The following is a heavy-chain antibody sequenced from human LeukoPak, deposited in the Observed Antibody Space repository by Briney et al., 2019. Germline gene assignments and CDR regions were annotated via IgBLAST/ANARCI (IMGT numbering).Heavy chain of an antibody. CDR3: ANSASQYSSRAAFDI. J-gene: IGHJ3*02. V-gene: IGHV3-23*01. CDR2: ISDSGGST. CDR1: GFTFSRYG. D-gene: IGHD6-13*01. Sequence: PGGSLRLSCAASGFTFSRYGMTWVRQAPGKGLEWVSTISDSGGSTYYADSVKGRFTISRDNSKNTLYLQMNSLRAEDTAVYYCANSASQYSSRAAFDIWGQGTMVTVSS.